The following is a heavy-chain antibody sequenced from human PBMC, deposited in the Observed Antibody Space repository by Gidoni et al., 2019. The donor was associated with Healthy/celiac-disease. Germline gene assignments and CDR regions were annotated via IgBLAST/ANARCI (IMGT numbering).Heavy chain of an antibody. D-gene: IGHD6-13*01. V-gene: IGHV6-1*01. CDR3: AREGIAAAGTRLDDAFDI. CDR2: TYYRSKWYN. J-gene: IGHJ3*02. CDR1: GDSVSRNSAA. Sequence: QVQLQQSGPGLVQPSQTLSLTCAISGDSVSRNSAAWNWIRQSPSRGLEWLGRTYYRSKWYNDYAVSVKSRITINPDTSKNQFSLQLNSVTPEDTAVYYCAREGIAAAGTRLDDAFDIWGQGTMVTVSS.